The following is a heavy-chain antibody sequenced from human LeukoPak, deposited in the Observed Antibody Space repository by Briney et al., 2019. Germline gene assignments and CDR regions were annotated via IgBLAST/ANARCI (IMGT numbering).Heavy chain of an antibody. Sequence: AGGSLRLSCAASGFTVSSNYMSWVRQAPGKGLEWVSVIYSGGSTYYADSVKGRFTISRDNSKNTLYLQMNSLRAEDTAVYYCAKEGVSGDFWSGYYPYYYYYYGMDVWGQGTTVTVSS. D-gene: IGHD3-3*01. V-gene: IGHV3-53*05. CDR3: AKEGVSGDFWSGYYPYYYYYYGMDV. J-gene: IGHJ6*02. CDR2: IYSGGST. CDR1: GFTVSSNY.